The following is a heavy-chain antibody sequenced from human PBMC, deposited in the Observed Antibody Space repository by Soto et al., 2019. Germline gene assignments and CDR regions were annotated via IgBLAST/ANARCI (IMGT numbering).Heavy chain of an antibody. CDR2: INHSGST. CDR3: ARGWGYCSGGSCHLL. D-gene: IGHD2-15*01. Sequence: SETLSLTCAVYGGSFSGYYWSWIRQPPGKGLEWIGEINHSGSTNYNPSLKSRVTISVDTSKNQFSLKLSSVAAADTAVYYCARGWGYCSGGSCHLLWGQGTLVTVSS. V-gene: IGHV4-34*01. J-gene: IGHJ4*02. CDR1: GGSFSGYY.